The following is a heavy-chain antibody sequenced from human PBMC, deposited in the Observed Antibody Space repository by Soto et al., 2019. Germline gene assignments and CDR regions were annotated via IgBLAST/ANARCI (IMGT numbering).Heavy chain of an antibody. CDR2: IQSDGSST. Sequence: EMQLVESGGGSVQPGGSLRLSCAASGFSLSSYWMHWVRQVPGKGLVWVSRIQSDGSSTNYADSVKGRFTISKDNAKNTLYLEMDRLRVGDKAVYYCAREKAVAGTTFDFWGQGTLVTVSS. J-gene: IGHJ4*02. D-gene: IGHD6-19*01. CDR1: GFSLSSYW. CDR3: AREKAVAGTTFDF. V-gene: IGHV3-74*01.